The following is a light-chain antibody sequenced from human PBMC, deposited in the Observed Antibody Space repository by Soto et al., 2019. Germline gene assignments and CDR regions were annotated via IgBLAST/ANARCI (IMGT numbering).Light chain of an antibody. CDR2: DVT. V-gene: IGLV2-14*01. CDR1: SSDIGGYDF. J-gene: IGLJ2*01. Sequence: QSALTQPASVSGSPGQSITISFTGTSSDIGGYDFVSWYQQHPGNAPRLMIYDVTNRPSGVSNRFSGSKSGNTASLAISGRQTEDEANYYCSSSTISATLVFGGGTKLTV. CDR3: SSSTISATLV.